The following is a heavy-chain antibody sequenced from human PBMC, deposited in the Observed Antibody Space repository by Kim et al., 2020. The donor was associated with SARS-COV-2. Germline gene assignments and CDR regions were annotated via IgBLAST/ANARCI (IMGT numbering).Heavy chain of an antibody. Sequence: ASVKVSCKASGYTFTGYYMHWVRQAPGQGLEWMGRINPNSGGTNYAQKFQGRVTMTRDTSISTAYMELSRLRSDDTAVYYCARDEKTVRLRLGELSSQPQMGEDYWGQGTLVTVSS. J-gene: IGHJ4*02. V-gene: IGHV1-2*06. CDR1: GYTFTGYY. D-gene: IGHD3-16*02. CDR2: INPNSGGT. CDR3: ARDEKTVRLRLGELSSQPQMGEDY.